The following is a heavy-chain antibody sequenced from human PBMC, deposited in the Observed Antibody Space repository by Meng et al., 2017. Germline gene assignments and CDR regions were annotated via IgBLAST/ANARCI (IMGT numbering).Heavy chain of an antibody. D-gene: IGHD1-1*01. Sequence: LNTWAAGHLRSSWTPSPTCAGYGWSFSGYYWSWIRQPPGKGLEWIGEINHSGSTNYHPSLKSRVTISVDTSKNQFSLKLSSVTAADTAVYYCAGAQTGTREIDYWGQGTLVTVSS. CDR1: GWSFSGYY. V-gene: IGHV4-34*01. CDR3: AGAQTGTREIDY. J-gene: IGHJ4*02. CDR2: INHSGST.